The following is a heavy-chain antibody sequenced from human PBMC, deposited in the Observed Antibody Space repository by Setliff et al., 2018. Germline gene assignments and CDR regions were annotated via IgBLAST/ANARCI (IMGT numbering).Heavy chain of an antibody. CDR1: GYSFTTEG. D-gene: IGHD3-9*01. Sequence: ASVKVSCKTSGYSFTTEGITWVRQAPGQRLEWMGWINAGNGNTKYSQKFQGRVTITRDTSASTAYMELRSLRSDDTAVYYCAREGDILTGFPHGYYFDYWGQGTLVTVSS. CDR2: INAGNGNT. CDR3: AREGDILTGFPHGYYFDY. V-gene: IGHV1-3*01. J-gene: IGHJ4*02.